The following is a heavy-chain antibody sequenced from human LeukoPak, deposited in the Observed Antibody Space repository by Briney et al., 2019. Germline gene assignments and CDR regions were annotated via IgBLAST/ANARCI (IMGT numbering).Heavy chain of an antibody. J-gene: IGHJ4*02. Sequence: GGSLRLSCAASGFSFDDYAMHWVRQAPGKGLEWVSGISWNSGSIGYADSVKGRFTISRDNAKNSLYLQMNGLRAEDTALYYCAKERSSSWSEAFDYWGQGTLVTVSS. CDR2: ISWNSGSI. V-gene: IGHV3-9*01. CDR3: AKERSSSWSEAFDY. D-gene: IGHD6-13*01. CDR1: GFSFDDYA.